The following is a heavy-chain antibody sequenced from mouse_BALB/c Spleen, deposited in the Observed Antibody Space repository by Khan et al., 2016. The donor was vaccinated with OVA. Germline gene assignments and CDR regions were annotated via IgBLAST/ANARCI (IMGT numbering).Heavy chain of an antibody. V-gene: IGHV9-3-1*01. Sequence: QIQLVQSGPELKKPGETVKISCKASGYTFTNYGMNWVKQAPGKGLKWMGWINTYTGEPTYADDFKGRFAFSLETSANTAYLQINTLKNEDTATDFCARSASYWFFDVWGAGTTVTVSA. J-gene: IGHJ1*01. CDR3: ARSASYWFFDV. CDR2: INTYTGEP. D-gene: IGHD6-1*01. CDR1: GYTFTNYG.